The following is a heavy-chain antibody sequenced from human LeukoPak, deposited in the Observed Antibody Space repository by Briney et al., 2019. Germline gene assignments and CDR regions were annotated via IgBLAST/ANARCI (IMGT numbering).Heavy chain of an antibody. V-gene: IGHV3-30-3*01. CDR3: AREGYYGSGSPPSLYFDY. Sequence: GGSLRLSCAASGFTFRNYVIHWVRQAPGKGLEWVAVTSSDLNVKLYADSVKGRFTISRDNSRSTLYLQTNSLRPEDTAIYYCAREGYYGSGSPPSLYFDYWGQGTLVTVSS. CDR2: TSSDLNVK. J-gene: IGHJ4*02. CDR1: GFTFRNYV. D-gene: IGHD3-10*01.